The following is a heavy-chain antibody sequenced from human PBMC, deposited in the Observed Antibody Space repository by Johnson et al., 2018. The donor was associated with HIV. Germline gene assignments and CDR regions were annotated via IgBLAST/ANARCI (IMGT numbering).Heavy chain of an antibody. D-gene: IGHD6-6*01. J-gene: IGHJ3*02. V-gene: IGHV3-30-3*01. Sequence: QVQLVESGGGVVQPGRSLRLSCAASGFTFSSYAMHWVRQAPGKGLEWVAVISYDGSNKYYADSVKGRFTISRDNSKNTLYLQMNSLRAEDTAVYSCASLSSSGAFDIWGQGTMVTVSS. CDR2: ISYDGSNK. CDR3: ASLSSSGAFDI. CDR1: GFTFSSYA.